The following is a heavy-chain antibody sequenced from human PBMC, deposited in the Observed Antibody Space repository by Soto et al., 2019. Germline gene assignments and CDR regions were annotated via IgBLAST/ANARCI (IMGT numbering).Heavy chain of an antibody. V-gene: IGHV5-10-1*01. D-gene: IGHD2-15*01. Sequence: GESLKISCKGSGYSFTSYWISWVRQMPGKGLEWMGRIDPSDSYPNYSPSFQGHVTISADKSVSTAYLQWSSLKASDTAIYYCARHSGCSGGSCYSVYYFGMDVWGQGTTVTVSS. J-gene: IGHJ6*02. CDR2: IDPSDSYP. CDR3: ARHSGCSGGSCYSVYYFGMDV. CDR1: GYSFTSYW.